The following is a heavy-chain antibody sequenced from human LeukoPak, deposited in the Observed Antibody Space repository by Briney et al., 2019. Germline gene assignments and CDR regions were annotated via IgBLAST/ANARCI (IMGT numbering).Heavy chain of an antibody. Sequence: SETLSLTXTVSGGSIGSYYWSWIRQTAGKGLEWIGRIYTSGSTNYNPSLKSRVTMSVDTSKNQFSLKLSSVTAADTAVYYCARDRGYSYGYNWFDPWGQGTLVTVSS. J-gene: IGHJ5*02. CDR1: GGSIGSYY. D-gene: IGHD5-18*01. CDR2: IYTSGST. CDR3: ARDRGYSYGYNWFDP. V-gene: IGHV4-4*07.